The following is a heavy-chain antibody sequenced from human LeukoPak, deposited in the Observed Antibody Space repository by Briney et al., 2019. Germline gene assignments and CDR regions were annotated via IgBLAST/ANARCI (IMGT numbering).Heavy chain of an antibody. CDR3: ARDSAWAFDI. Sequence: GGSLRLSCSASGFSFITYSMNWVRQAPGKGLEWVSYITSSSADIYADSVEGRFTISRDNAKNSLYLQMNRLRDDDTAVYYCARDSAWAFDIWGQGTMVTVSS. V-gene: IGHV3-48*02. CDR1: GFSFITYS. J-gene: IGHJ3*02. D-gene: IGHD3-10*01. CDR2: ITSSSADI.